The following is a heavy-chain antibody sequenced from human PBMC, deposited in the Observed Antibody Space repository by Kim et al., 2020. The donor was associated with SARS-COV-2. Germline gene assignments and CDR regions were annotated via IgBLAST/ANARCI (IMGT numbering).Heavy chain of an antibody. D-gene: IGHD6-13*01. Sequence: NYAQKFQGRVTMTRDTSISTAYMELSRLRSDDTAVYYCASFIAAAGRADYWGQGTLVTVSS. J-gene: IGHJ4*02. CDR3: ASFIAAAGRADY. V-gene: IGHV1-2*02.